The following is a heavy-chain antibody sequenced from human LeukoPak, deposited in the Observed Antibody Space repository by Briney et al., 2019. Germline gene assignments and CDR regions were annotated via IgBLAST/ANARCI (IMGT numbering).Heavy chain of an antibody. CDR1: GVSTGSQNFY. D-gene: IGHD4-17*01. V-gene: IGHV4-39*01. CDR3: ARHTTSRSYGDFDY. Sequence: SETLSLTCSVSGVSTGSQNFYWAWIRQPPGKGLEWIGNIYHTGSAYYSAALKSRVTISIDTSKDNFSLRLTSLTAADTAVYYCARHTTSRSYGDFDYWGQGTLVTVSS. CDR2: IYHTGSA. J-gene: IGHJ4*02.